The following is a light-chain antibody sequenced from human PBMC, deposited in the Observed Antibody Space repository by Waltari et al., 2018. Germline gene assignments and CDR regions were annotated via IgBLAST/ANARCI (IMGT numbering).Light chain of an antibody. V-gene: IGKV3-15*01. Sequence: EIVMTQSPATLSLSPGESATLSSSASQSVSSSLAWYQQKPGQAPRLLIYGASSRATGIPDRFSGSGSGTDFTLTISSLEPEDVAVYYCLQRSNWPQHTFGGGTKVEIK. CDR2: GAS. J-gene: IGKJ4*01. CDR1: QSVSSS. CDR3: LQRSNWPQHT.